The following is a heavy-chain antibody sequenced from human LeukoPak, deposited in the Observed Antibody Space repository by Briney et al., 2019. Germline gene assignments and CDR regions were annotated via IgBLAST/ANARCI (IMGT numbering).Heavy chain of an antibody. J-gene: IGHJ4*02. D-gene: IGHD4-23*01. Sequence: SQTLSLTCAISGDDVSSNTTAWNWFRQSPSRGLEWLGRTYSRSKWYSEYAESMKSRISISPDTSKNQFSLELSSVTPDDTAVYYCARGGVATTRCNDHWGQGTLVTVSS. CDR1: GDDVSSNTTA. V-gene: IGHV6-1*01. CDR3: ARGGVATTRCNDH. CDR2: TYSRSKWYS.